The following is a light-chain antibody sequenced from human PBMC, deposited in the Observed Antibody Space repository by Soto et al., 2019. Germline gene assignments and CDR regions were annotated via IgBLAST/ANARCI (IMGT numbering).Light chain of an antibody. CDR1: QSVTSNY. CDR3: QQYGSSGP. CDR2: DAS. V-gene: IGKV3-20*01. Sequence: VVTQSPGTLSLSPGERATLSCRASQSVTSNYLAWYQHKPGQAPRLLIYDASSKATGIPDRFSGSGSGTDFTLTISRLEPEDFAVYYCQQYGSSGPFAQGTKVDIK. J-gene: IGKJ1*01.